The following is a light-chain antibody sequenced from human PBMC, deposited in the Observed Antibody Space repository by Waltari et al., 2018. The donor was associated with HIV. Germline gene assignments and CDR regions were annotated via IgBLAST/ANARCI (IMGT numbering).Light chain of an antibody. V-gene: IGLV2-14*01. CDR3: SSYTSRDTFV. CDR2: EVS. Sequence: QSALTQPAAVSGSPGQSITISCTGARGDVGTYNYVSSYQQLPGKAPKLIIYEVSNRPSGLSNRFSGSKSGNTASLTISGLQAEDEGYYYCSSYTSRDTFVFGTGTEVTVL. CDR1: RGDVGTYNY. J-gene: IGLJ1*01.